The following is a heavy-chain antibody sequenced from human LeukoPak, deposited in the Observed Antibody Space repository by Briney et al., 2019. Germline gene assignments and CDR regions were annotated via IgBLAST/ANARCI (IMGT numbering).Heavy chain of an antibody. CDR3: ARDSGYYDSSGSPLWAFDI. CDR1: GFTFSDYY. J-gene: IGHJ3*02. CDR2: ISSSGSTI. Sequence: GGSLRLSCAASGFTFSDYYMSWIRQAPGKGLEWVSYISSSGSTIYYADSVKGRFTISRDNAKNSLYLQMNSLRAEDTAVYYCARDSGYYDSSGSPLWAFDIWGQGTMVTVSS. V-gene: IGHV3-11*01. D-gene: IGHD3-22*01.